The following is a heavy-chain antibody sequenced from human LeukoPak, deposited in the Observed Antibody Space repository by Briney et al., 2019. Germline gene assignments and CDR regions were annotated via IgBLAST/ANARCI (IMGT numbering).Heavy chain of an antibody. CDR1: GYTFTSYG. D-gene: IGHD3-3*01. CDR2: ISAYNGNT. V-gene: IGHV1-18*01. Sequence: ASVKVSCKASGYTFTSYGISWVRQAPGQGLDWMGWISAYNGNTNYAQKLQGRVTMTTDTSTSTAYMELRSLRSDDTAVYYCARYDFGVVIIGYYYMDVWGKGTTVTVSS. J-gene: IGHJ6*03. CDR3: ARYDFGVVIIGYYYMDV.